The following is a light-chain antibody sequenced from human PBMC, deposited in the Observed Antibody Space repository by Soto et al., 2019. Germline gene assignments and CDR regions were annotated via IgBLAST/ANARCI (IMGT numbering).Light chain of an antibody. CDR3: SSYTTSSTRV. J-gene: IGLJ1*01. CDR1: SSDVGAYDF. Sequence: QSALTQPASMSGSPGQSITISCTGTSSDVGAYDFVSWYQQHPDKAPKLMIYEVRNRPSGVSNRFSGSKSVNTATLTISGLQAEDEADYYCSSYTTSSTRVFGTGTKVTVL. V-gene: IGLV2-14*03. CDR2: EVR.